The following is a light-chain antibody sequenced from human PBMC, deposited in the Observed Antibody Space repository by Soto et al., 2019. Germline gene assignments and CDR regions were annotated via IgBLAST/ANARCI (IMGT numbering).Light chain of an antibody. CDR2: DAS. J-gene: IGKJ1*01. Sequence: DIQMPQSPSTLSASVGARAPITCRASQSIGRFLAWYQHHPGKAPKLLIYDASTLESGVPSRFSGTGSGTEFTFSITSLQPEYFGTYYCQQCYMGWTFGQGPKV. V-gene: IGKV1-5*01. CDR1: QSIGRF. CDR3: QQCYMGWT.